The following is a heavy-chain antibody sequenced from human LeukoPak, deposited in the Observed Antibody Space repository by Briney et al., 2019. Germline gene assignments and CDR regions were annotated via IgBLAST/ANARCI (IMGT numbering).Heavy chain of an antibody. D-gene: IGHD6-19*01. CDR3: AGTRTVAGTFEYFDY. V-gene: IGHV4-61*02. CDR2: IYTSGST. J-gene: IGHJ4*02. Sequence: SQTLSLTCTVSGASISSGSYYWSWIRQPAGKGLEWIGRIYTSGSTNYNPSLKSRVTISVDTSKNQFSLKLSSVTAADTAVYYCAGTRTVAGTFEYFDYWGQGTLVTVSS. CDR1: GASISSGSYY.